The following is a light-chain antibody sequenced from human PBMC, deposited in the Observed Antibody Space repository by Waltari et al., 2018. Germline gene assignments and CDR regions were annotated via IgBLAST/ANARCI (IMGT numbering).Light chain of an antibody. CDR2: DAY. CDR3: LKYNSVPLT. Sequence: EIVMTQSPATLSVSPGERVTLSCWASQSVSSNLAWYQQKPGQGPSLLIYDAYTRAPGIPARFSGSGSGTEFTLTISSLQPDDVGTFHCLKYNSVPLTFGPGTKLDIK. J-gene: IGKJ3*01. V-gene: IGKV3D-15*01. CDR1: QSVSSN.